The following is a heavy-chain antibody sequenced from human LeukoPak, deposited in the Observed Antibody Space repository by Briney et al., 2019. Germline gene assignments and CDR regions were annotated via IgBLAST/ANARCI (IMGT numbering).Heavy chain of an antibody. CDR2: ISSSSSYI. CDR1: GFTFSSYS. Sequence: GGSLRLSCAASGFTFSSYSMNWVRQAPGKGLEWVSSISSSSSYIYYADSVEGRFTISRDNAKNSLYLQMNSLRAEDTAVYYCARDFTGSWDYWGQGTLVTVSS. D-gene: IGHD3-9*01. J-gene: IGHJ4*02. V-gene: IGHV3-21*01. CDR3: ARDFTGSWDY.